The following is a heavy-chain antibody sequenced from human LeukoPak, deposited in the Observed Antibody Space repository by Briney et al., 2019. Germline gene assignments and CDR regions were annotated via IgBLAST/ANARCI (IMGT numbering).Heavy chain of an antibody. J-gene: IGHJ5*02. Sequence: ASVKVSCKASGYTFTGYYMHWVRQAPGQGLEWMGWINPNSGGTNYAQKFQGRVTMTRDTSISTAYMELSRLRSDDPAVYYCARGVGRVVTAAILLGTPYQWFDPWGQGTLVTVSS. CDR2: INPNSGGT. CDR3: ARGVGRVVTAAILLGTPYQWFDP. CDR1: GYTFTGYY. V-gene: IGHV1-2*02. D-gene: IGHD2-2*02.